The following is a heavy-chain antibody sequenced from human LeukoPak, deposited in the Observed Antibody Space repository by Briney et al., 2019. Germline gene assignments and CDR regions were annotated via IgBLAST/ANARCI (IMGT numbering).Heavy chain of an antibody. Sequence: GRSLRLSCVASGFTFIIYSMSCARHAPRKGLEWVSAISCSGYSTYYTDSVKGRFTITSNNSKNTLYLQMNSLSAEDTAVYYCAKASGGYFTQFDCWGQGTLVTVSS. CDR3: AKASGGYFTQFDC. D-gene: IGHD3-22*01. CDR2: ISCSGYST. V-gene: IGHV3-23*01. J-gene: IGHJ4*02. CDR1: GFTFIIYS.